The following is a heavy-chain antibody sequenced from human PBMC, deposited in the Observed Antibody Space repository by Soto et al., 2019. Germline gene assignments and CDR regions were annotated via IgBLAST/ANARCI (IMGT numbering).Heavy chain of an antibody. Sequence: QVQMVESGGGVVQPGRSLRLTCSASGFLFSDFGMHWVRQAPGKGLEWVAVISYDGSSQYYAESVKGRFTISRDDSDHTLHLQMTSLRPDDTAVYHCARGGYCTRGNCYNYYSYGMDVWGQGTTVTVSS. CDR1: GFLFSDFG. CDR2: ISYDGSSQ. CDR3: ARGGYCTRGNCYNYYSYGMDV. V-gene: IGHV3-30*03. D-gene: IGHD2-2*02. J-gene: IGHJ6*02.